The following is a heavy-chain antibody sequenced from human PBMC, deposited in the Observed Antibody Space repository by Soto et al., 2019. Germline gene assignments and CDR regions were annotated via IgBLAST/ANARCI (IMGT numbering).Heavy chain of an antibody. CDR3: AGFNDRSEPAAIPY. V-gene: IGHV4-31*03. D-gene: IGHD2-2*02. CDR1: GDSISGAGYY. CDR2: IYYSGST. J-gene: IGHJ4*02. Sequence: SETLSLTCTVSGDSISGAGYYWTWMRQHPGKGLEWIGYIYYSGSTYYNPSLKSRVTISIDTSKNQFSVNLSSVSAADTAVYYCAGFNDRSEPAAIPYWGQGTLVTVSS.